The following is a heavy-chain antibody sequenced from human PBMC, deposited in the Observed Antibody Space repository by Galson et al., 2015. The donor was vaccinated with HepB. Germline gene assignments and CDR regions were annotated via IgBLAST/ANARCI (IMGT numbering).Heavy chain of an antibody. V-gene: IGHV3-30*18. CDR1: GFTFRSYG. CDR3: AKDLAVTTDYYYYYGMDV. J-gene: IGHJ6*02. CDR2: ISYDGSNK. D-gene: IGHD4-17*01. Sequence: SLRLSCAASGFTFRSYGMHWVRQAPGKGLEWVAVISYDGSNKYYADSVKGRFTISRDNSKNTLYLQMNSLRAEDTAVYYCAKDLAVTTDYYYYYGMDVWGQGTTVTVSS.